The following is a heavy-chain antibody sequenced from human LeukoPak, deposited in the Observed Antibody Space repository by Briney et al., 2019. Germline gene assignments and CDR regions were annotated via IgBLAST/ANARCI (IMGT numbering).Heavy chain of an antibody. CDR1: GGSISSSSYY. J-gene: IGHJ4*02. V-gene: IGHV4-39*07. D-gene: IGHD3-10*01. Sequence: SETLSLTCTVSGGSISSSSYYWGWLRQPPGKGLEWIGSIYYSGSTYYNPSLKSRVTISVDTSKNQFSLKLSSVTAADTAVYYCARGTPVGKSYYFDYWGQGTLVTVSS. CDR2: IYYSGST. CDR3: ARGTPVGKSYYFDY.